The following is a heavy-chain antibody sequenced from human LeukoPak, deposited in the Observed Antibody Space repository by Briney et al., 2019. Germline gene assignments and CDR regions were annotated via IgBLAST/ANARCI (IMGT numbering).Heavy chain of an antibody. Sequence: SETLSLTCSVSGGSIRSYFWSWIRQPAGKGLEWIGRIYTSGTTKYNPSLKSRVPMSVDTSKNQFSLKVGSVTAADTAVYYCARGGNDILTGPEFNFDYWGQGTLVTVSS. CDR3: ARGGNDILTGPEFNFDY. V-gene: IGHV4-4*07. D-gene: IGHD3-9*01. CDR1: GGSIRSYF. J-gene: IGHJ4*02. CDR2: IYTSGTT.